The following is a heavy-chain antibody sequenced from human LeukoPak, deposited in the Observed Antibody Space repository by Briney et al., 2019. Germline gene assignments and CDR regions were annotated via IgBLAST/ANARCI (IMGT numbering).Heavy chain of an antibody. J-gene: IGHJ4*02. CDR3: ASAHCSSTSCYPHVY. Sequence: GGSLRLSCAASGFTFSSYGMHWVRQAPGKGLEWVAVIWYDGSNKYYADSVKGRFTTSRDNSKNTLYLQMNSLRAEDTAVYYCASAHCSSTSCYPHVYWGQGTLVTVSS. V-gene: IGHV3-33*01. CDR2: IWYDGSNK. D-gene: IGHD2-2*01. CDR1: GFTFSSYG.